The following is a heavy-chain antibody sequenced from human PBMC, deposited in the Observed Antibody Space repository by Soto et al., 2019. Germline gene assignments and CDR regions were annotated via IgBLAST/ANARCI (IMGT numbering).Heavy chain of an antibody. D-gene: IGHD1-20*01. Sequence: GASVKVSCKASGYTFTSYGISWVRQAPGQGLEWMGRIIPILGIANYAQKFQGRVTITADKSTSTAYMELSSLRSEDTAVYYCARGHNWNDVFELAYWGQGTLVTVSS. CDR3: ARGHNWNDVFELAY. CDR2: IIPILGIA. CDR1: GYTFTSYG. J-gene: IGHJ4*02. V-gene: IGHV1-69*04.